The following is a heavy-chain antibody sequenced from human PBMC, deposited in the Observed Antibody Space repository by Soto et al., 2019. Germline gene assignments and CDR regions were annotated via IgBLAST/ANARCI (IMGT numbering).Heavy chain of an antibody. CDR3: ARDQRIVVVPAARKYYYYGMDV. D-gene: IGHD2-2*01. Sequence: GGSLRLSCAASGFTFSSYEMNWVRQAPGKGLEWVSYISSSGSTIYYADSVKGRFTISRDNAKNSLYLQMNSLRAEDTAVYYCARDQRIVVVPAARKYYYYGMDVWGQGTTVTVSS. V-gene: IGHV3-48*03. J-gene: IGHJ6*02. CDR2: ISSSGSTI. CDR1: GFTFSSYE.